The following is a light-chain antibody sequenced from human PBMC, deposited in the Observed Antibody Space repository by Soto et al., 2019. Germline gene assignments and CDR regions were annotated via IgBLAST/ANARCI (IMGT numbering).Light chain of an antibody. CDR2: DAS. Sequence: EIVMTQSPATLSVSPGDRATLSCRASQGVRTNLAWYQQKPGQAPRLLIYDASTRPSAVPARFSASGSGTEFTLTISSLQSEDSAVSYCQQRSNSPPRITFGQGTRLEIK. CDR3: QQRSNSPPRIT. CDR1: QGVRTN. V-gene: IGKV3D-15*01. J-gene: IGKJ5*01.